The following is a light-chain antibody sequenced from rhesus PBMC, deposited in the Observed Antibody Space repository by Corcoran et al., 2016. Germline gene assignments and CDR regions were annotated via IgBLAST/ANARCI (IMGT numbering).Light chain of an antibody. J-gene: IGLJ1*01. CDR3: CSYAGSNTYI. CDR1: SSDVGAYNY. V-gene: IGLV2-23*03. Sequence: QAAPTKPPSVSGSPGQSVTISCTGTSSDVGAYNYVSWYQQHPGKAPNVMIYAVSTRPSGVSDRFSGSKSGNTASLTISGLQAEDEADYYCCSYAGSNTYIFATGTRLTVL. CDR2: AVS.